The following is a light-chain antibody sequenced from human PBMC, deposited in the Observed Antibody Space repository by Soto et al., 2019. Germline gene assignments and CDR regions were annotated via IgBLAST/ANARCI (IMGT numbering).Light chain of an antibody. Sequence: HSALTQPPSASGSPGQSVTISCTGTSSYVGGSNFVSWYQQHPGKVPKVIIYEVSQRPSGVPDRFSGSKSGNTASLTVSGLQAEDEADYYCSSYAGNNNYVFGTGTKVTVL. J-gene: IGLJ1*01. CDR3: SSYAGNNNYV. CDR1: SSYVGGSNF. V-gene: IGLV2-8*01. CDR2: EVS.